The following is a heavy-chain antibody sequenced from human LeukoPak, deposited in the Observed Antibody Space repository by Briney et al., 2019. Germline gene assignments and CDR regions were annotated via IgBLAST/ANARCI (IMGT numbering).Heavy chain of an antibody. D-gene: IGHD5-24*01. Sequence: SETLSLTCTVSGGSISSYYWSWIRQPPGKGLEWIGYIYYSGSTNYNPSLKSRVTIPVDTSKNQFSLKLSSVTAADTAVYYCARRKENNWFDPWGQGTLVTVSS. CDR1: GGSISSYY. J-gene: IGHJ5*02. CDR2: IYYSGST. V-gene: IGHV4-59*08. CDR3: ARRKENNWFDP.